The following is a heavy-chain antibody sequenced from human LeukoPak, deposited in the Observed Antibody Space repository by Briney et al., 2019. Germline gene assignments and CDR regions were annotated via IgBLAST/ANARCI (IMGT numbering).Heavy chain of an antibody. V-gene: IGHV1-2*02. D-gene: IGHD1-1*01. Sequence: ASVKVSCKASGYTFTGYYMHWVRQAPGQGLEWMGWINPNSGGTNYAQKFQGRVTMTRDTSIRTAYMELSRLRSDDTAVYYCARDVGLVQLWFDPWGQGTLVTVSS. CDR2: INPNSGGT. CDR1: GYTFTGYY. CDR3: ARDVGLVQLWFDP. J-gene: IGHJ5*02.